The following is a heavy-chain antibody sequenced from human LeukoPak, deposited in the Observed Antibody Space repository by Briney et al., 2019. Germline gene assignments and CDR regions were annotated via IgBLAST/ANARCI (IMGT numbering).Heavy chain of an antibody. D-gene: IGHD5-24*01. Sequence: SETLSLTCTVSGGSISSGSYYWGWIRQPPGKGLEWIGSICYSGSTYYNPSLKSRVTISVDTSKNQFSLKLSSVTAADTAVYYCARDQDGYNSLDYWGQGTLVTVSS. J-gene: IGHJ4*02. CDR3: ARDQDGYNSLDY. CDR2: ICYSGST. V-gene: IGHV4-39*07. CDR1: GGSISSGSYY.